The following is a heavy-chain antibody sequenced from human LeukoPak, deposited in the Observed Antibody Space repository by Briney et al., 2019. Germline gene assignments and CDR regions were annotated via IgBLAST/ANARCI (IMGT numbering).Heavy chain of an antibody. CDR2: IYTSGST. D-gene: IGHD3-3*01. CDR3: AMESNAIFGVVRNY. J-gene: IGHJ4*02. Sequence: SQTLSLTCTVSGGSISSGSYYWSWIRQPAGKGLEWIGRIYTSGSTNYNPSLKSRVTISVDTSKNQFSLKLSSVTAADTAVYYCAMESNAIFGVVRNYWGQGTLVTVSS. V-gene: IGHV4-61*02. CDR1: GGSISSGSYY.